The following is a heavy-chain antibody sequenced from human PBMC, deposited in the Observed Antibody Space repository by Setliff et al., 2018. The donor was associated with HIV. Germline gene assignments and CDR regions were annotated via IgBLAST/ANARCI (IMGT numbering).Heavy chain of an antibody. CDR2: INTNTGSP. Sequence: SVKVSCKASGYTFTKYAMSWVRQAPGQGLEWVGWINTNTGSPTYAQGLTGRYVFSLDTSVSAAYLQINSLKAEDSAVYYCASFSGYIDWSTHNWFDPWGQGTLVTVSS. J-gene: IGHJ5*02. CDR1: GYTFTKYA. V-gene: IGHV7-4-1*02. CDR3: ASFSGYIDWSTHNWFDP. D-gene: IGHD3-9*01.